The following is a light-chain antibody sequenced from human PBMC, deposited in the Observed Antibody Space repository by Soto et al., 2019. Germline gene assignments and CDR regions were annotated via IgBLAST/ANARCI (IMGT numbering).Light chain of an antibody. V-gene: IGKV1-5*01. J-gene: IGKJ2*01. CDR3: QQYKTYTT. CDR2: DAS. CDR1: QSISTW. Sequence: DIQMTQSRSTLSASVGDRGTITGRASQSISTWLVWYQQKPGKAPKVLIYDASSLQSGVPSRFSGHGSGTDFTLTISSLQPDDSAIYYCQQYKTYTTFGQGTKVDIK.